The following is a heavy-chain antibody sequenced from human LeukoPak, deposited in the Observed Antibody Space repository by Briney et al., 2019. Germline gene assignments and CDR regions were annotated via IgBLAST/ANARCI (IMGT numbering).Heavy chain of an antibody. V-gene: IGHV4-30-4*01. CDR2: IYYSGST. CDR3: ARGITMMIVAPGY. J-gene: IGHJ4*02. D-gene: IGHD3-22*01. Sequence: PSQTLSLTCTVSGGSISSGDYYWSWIRQPPGKGLEWIAYIYYSGSTYYNPSLKSRVTISVDTSKNQFSLKLSSVTAADTAVYYCARGITMMIVAPGYWGQGTLVTVSS. CDR1: GGSISSGDYY.